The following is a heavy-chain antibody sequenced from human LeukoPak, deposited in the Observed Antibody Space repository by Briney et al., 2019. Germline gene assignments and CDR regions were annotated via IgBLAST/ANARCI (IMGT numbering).Heavy chain of an antibody. Sequence: GGSLRLSCAASGFTFSSYSMNWVRQAPGKGLEWVSSISSSSSYIYYADSVKGGFTISRDNAKNSLYLQMNSLRAEDTAVYYCARDLQVRAHLDYWGQGTLVTVSS. J-gene: IGHJ4*02. CDR1: GFTFSSYS. D-gene: IGHD1-26*01. CDR3: ARDLQVRAHLDY. V-gene: IGHV3-21*01. CDR2: ISSSSSYI.